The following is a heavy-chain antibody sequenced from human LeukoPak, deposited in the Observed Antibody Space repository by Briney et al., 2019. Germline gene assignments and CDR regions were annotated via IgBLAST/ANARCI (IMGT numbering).Heavy chain of an antibody. CDR1: GGSISSSIYY. J-gene: IGHJ4*02. Sequence: PSETLSLTCTVSGGSISSSIYYWGWIRQPPGKGLEWIGSIYYSGSTYYNPSLKSRVTISVDTSKNQFSLKLSSVTAADTAVYYCAREPYDFWSGYPTSYFDYWGQGTLVTVSS. D-gene: IGHD3-3*01. V-gene: IGHV4-39*07. CDR3: AREPYDFWSGYPTSYFDY. CDR2: IYYSGST.